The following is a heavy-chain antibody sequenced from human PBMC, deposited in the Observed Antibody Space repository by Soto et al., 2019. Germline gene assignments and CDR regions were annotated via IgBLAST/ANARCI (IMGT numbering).Heavy chain of an antibody. CDR1: GYTFTSYY. J-gene: IGHJ6*02. CDR2: INPSGGST. V-gene: IGHV1-46*01. Sequence: ASVKVSCKASGYTFTSYYMHWVRQAPGQGLEWMGIINPSGGSTSYAQKFQGRVTMTRDTSTSTVYMELSSLRSEDTAVYYCAREVEEAARRGPDYYYYYGMDVWGQGTTVTVSS. D-gene: IGHD6-6*01. CDR3: AREVEEAARRGPDYYYYYGMDV.